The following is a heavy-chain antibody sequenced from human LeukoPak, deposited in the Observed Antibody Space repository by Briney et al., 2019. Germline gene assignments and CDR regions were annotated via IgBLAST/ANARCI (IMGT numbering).Heavy chain of an antibody. Sequence: GGSLRLSCAASGFTFSSYAMSWVRQAPGKGLEWVSAISGGGGSTYYADSVKGRFTISRDNSKNTLYLQMNSLRAEDTAVYYCAKDANSYSGYDFYFDYWGQGTLVTVSS. CDR3: AKDANSYSGYDFYFDY. CDR1: GFTFSSYA. J-gene: IGHJ4*02. CDR2: ISGGGGST. V-gene: IGHV3-23*01. D-gene: IGHD5-12*01.